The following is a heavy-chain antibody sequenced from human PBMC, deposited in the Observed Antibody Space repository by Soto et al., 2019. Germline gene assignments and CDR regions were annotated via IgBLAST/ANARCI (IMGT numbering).Heavy chain of an antibody. CDR1: GGSFSVYY. CDR2: INHSGST. CDR3: ARVGDPSRADEYCGGDCYPSHFDY. J-gene: IGHJ4*02. Sequence: PPETLSLTCAVYGGSFSVYYWSWIRQPPGKGLEWIGEINHSGSTNYNPSLKSRVTISVDTSKNQFSLKLSSVTAADTAVYYCARVGDPSRADEYCGGDCYPSHFDYWGQETLITLYS. V-gene: IGHV4-34*01. D-gene: IGHD2-21*01.